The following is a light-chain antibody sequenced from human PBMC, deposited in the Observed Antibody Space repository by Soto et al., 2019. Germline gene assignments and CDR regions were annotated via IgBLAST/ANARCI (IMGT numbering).Light chain of an antibody. CDR1: QIISSY. CDR2: ASS. V-gene: IGKV1-39*01. J-gene: IGKJ1*01. Sequence: DITVTQSPSSLFSSLRDRVTITFRACQIISSYSHCYQWKPGKDSKLMIYASSRLQCGVPSRFSGSGSGTDFTLTISSLQPEDFATYYCQQSYNTPRTFGQGTKVDIK. CDR3: QQSYNTPRT.